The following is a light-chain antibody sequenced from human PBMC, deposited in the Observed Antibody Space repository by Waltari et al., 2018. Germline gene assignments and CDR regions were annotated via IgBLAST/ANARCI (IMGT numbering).Light chain of an antibody. V-gene: IGLV2-14*01. CDR2: DVY. J-gene: IGLJ2*01. CDR3: SSYTSSGVV. Sequence: QSALTQPASVSGSPGQAITIPCTGTGSDVGGYYYVSWYQQYPGKAPRLIIYDVYNRPSGVSNRFSGSKSDNTASLTISGLQAEDESVYYCSSYTSSGVVFGGGTKLTVL. CDR1: GSDVGGYYY.